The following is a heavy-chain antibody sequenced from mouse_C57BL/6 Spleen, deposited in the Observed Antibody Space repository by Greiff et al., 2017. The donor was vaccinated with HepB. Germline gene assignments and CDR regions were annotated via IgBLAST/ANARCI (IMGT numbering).Heavy chain of an antibody. D-gene: IGHD1-1*01. J-gene: IGHJ2*01. CDR2: IYPGDGDT. Sequence: QVQLQQSGAELVKPGASVKISCKASGYAFSSYWMNWVKQRPGKGLEWIGQIYPGDGDTNHNGKFKGKATLTADKSSSTAYMQLSSLTSEDSAVYFCARRGNFDSNYDYWGQGTTLTVSS. V-gene: IGHV1-80*01. CDR1: GYAFSSYW. CDR3: ARRGNFDSNYDY.